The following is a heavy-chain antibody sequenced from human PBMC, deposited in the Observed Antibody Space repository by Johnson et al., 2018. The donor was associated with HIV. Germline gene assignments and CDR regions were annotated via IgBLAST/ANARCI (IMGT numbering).Heavy chain of an antibody. CDR2: IKRNTDGGTT. J-gene: IGHJ3*02. V-gene: IGHV3-15*01. CDR1: GFTFSDAW. Sequence: VQLVESGGGLVQPGGSLRLSCAVSGFTFSDAWMTWVRQAPGKGLEWVGRIKRNTDGGTTDYAAPVKGRYSISRDDSKNTLYLQMNSLRAEDTAVYYCAKDRRITGTIPFYAFDIWGQGTMVTVSS. D-gene: IGHD1-7*01. CDR3: AKDRRITGTIPFYAFDI.